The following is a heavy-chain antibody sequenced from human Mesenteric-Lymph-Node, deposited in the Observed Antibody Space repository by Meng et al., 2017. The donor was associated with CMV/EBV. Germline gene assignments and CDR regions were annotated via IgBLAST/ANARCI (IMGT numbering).Heavy chain of an antibody. J-gene: IGHJ4*02. CDR3: AKGGTWGGTYAVFDY. CDR1: GFTFSSYA. D-gene: IGHD3-16*01. V-gene: IGHV3-23*01. CDR2: IGGSGTYT. Sequence: GESLKISCAASGFTFSSYAMSWVRQAPGRGLEWVSGIGGSGTYTYYADSVKGRFTISRDNSKNTLYLQMNSLRDEDTAVYYCAKGGTWGGTYAVFDYWGQGTLVTVSS.